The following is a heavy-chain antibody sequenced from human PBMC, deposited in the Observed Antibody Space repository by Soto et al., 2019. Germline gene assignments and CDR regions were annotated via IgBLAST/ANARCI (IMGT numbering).Heavy chain of an antibody. CDR2: IYYSGST. CDR3: ARHTIFGVVGQSPMDV. CDR1: GGSISSYY. V-gene: IGHV4-59*01. D-gene: IGHD3-3*01. Sequence: SETLSLTCTVSGGSISSYYWSWIRQPPGKGLEWIGYIYYSGSTNYNPSLKSRVTISVDTSKNQFSLKLSSVTAADTAVYYCARHTIFGVVGQSPMDVWGQGTMVTVSS. J-gene: IGHJ6*02.